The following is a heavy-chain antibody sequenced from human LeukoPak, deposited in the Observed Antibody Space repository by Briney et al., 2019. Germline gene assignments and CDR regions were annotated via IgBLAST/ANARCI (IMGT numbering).Heavy chain of an antibody. Sequence: ASVKVSCKASGYTFTGYYMHWVRQAPGQGLEWMGIINPSGGSTSYAQKFQGRVTMTGDMSTSTVYMELSRLRSDDTAVYYCARVRKVCGGDCYFDYWGQGTLVTVSS. J-gene: IGHJ4*02. CDR3: ARVRKVCGGDCYFDY. D-gene: IGHD2-21*02. CDR1: GYTFTGYY. CDR2: INPSGGST. V-gene: IGHV1-46*01.